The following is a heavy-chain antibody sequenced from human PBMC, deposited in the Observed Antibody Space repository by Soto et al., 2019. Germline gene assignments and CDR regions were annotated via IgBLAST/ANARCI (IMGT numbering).Heavy chain of an antibody. V-gene: IGHV3-15*01. CDR2: IKSKTDGGTT. D-gene: IGHD2-2*01. CDR3: TTEVVPASIQDQYTWFDP. CDR1: GFTFSNAW. J-gene: IGHJ5*02. Sequence: GGSLRLSCAASGFTFSNAWMSWVRQAPGKGLEWVGRIKSKTDGGTTDYAAPVKGRFTISRDDSKNTLYLQMNSLKTQDTAVYYCTTEVVPASIQDQYTWFDPWGQGTLVTVSS.